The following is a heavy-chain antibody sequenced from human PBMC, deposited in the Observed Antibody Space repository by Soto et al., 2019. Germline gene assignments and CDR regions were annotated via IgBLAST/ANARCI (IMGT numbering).Heavy chain of an antibody. J-gene: IGHJ4*02. CDR1: GFTFSSYA. Sequence: PGGSLRLSCAASGFTFSSYAMNWVRQAPGKGLEWVSVISGSDSSTYYADSVKGRFTISRDNSKNTLYVQMNSLRAEDTAIYYCAKAISGCKAPLAHSGQGTSVTVSS. V-gene: IGHV3-23*01. CDR3: AKAISGCKAPLAH. D-gene: IGHD5-12*01. CDR2: ISGSDSST.